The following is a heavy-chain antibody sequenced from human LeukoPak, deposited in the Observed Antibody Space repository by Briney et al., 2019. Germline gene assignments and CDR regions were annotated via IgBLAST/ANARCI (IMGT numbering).Heavy chain of an antibody. CDR2: IDHRGDT. CDR1: GGSFSPYY. V-gene: IGHV4-34*01. J-gene: IGHJ4*03. D-gene: IGHD5-24*01. Sequence: SETLSLTCAVYGGSFSPYYWSWIRQSPGRGLEWIAEIDHRGDTNYNPSVKSRVTISIDTSKNQFSLNMRSLSAADTAVYYCARGATISETGYFDFWGQGTLVTVSS. CDR3: ARGATISETGYFDF.